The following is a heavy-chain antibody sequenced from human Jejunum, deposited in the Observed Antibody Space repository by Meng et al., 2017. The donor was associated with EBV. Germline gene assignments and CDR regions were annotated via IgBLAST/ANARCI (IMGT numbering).Heavy chain of an antibody. Sequence: QVQLVQSGAEVKKPGSSVKVSCKASGGTFSNYAFSWVRQAPGQGPEWMGGVIPIFATANYAQRFQGRVTITADKSTSTAYMELRSLRSEDTAVYYCARSSGGVVADYFDYWGQGTLVTVSS. J-gene: IGHJ4*02. D-gene: IGHD3-16*02. CDR1: GGTFSNYA. CDR2: VIPIFATA. CDR3: ARSSGGVVADYFDY. V-gene: IGHV1-69*06.